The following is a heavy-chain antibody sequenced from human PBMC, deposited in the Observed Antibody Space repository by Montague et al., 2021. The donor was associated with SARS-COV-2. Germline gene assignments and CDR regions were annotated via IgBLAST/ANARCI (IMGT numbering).Heavy chain of an antibody. CDR3: ARGGGRYNWYDEGGFDL. D-gene: IGHD1-20*01. J-gene: IGHJ2*01. Sequence: SLRLSCAASGFRIRDYYMSWIRQAPGKGPEWVSDISSSSTYTSSADSVKGRFTISRDNAKNSLYLHLNSLRAEDTAVYYCARGGGRYNWYDEGGFDLWGRGTLVTVSS. CDR1: GFRIRDYY. V-gene: IGHV3-11*06. CDR2: ISSSSTYT.